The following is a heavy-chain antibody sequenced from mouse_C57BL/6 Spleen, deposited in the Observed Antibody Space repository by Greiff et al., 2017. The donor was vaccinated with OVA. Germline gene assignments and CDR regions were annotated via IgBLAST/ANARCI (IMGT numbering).Heavy chain of an antibody. Sequence: VKLMESGPGLVAPSQSLSITCTVSGFSLTSYGVHWVRQPPGKGLEWLVVIWSDGSTTYNSALKSRLSISTDNSKSQVFLKMNSIPTQDTAMYSSARHDYGSSYWYFDVWGTGTTVTVSS. CDR2: IWSDGST. CDR3: ARHDYGSSYWYFDV. CDR1: GFSLTSYG. V-gene: IGHV2-6-1*01. J-gene: IGHJ1*03. D-gene: IGHD1-1*01.